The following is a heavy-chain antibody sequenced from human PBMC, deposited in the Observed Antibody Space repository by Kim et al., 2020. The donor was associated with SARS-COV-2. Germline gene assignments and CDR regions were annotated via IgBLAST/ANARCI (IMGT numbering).Heavy chain of an antibody. D-gene: IGHD6-19*01. CDR2: IYYSGST. CDR3: ATSGYGSGWEFDY. V-gene: IGHV4-59*01. J-gene: IGHJ4*02. Sequence: SETLSLTCTVSGGSISSYYWSWIRQPPGKGLEWIGYIYYSGSTNYNPSLKSRVTISVDTSKNQFSLKLSSVTAADTAVYYCATSGYGSGWEFDYWGQGTLVTVSS. CDR1: GGSISSYY.